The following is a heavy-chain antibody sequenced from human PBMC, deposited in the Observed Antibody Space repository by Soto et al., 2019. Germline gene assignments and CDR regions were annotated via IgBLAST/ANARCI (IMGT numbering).Heavy chain of an antibody. D-gene: IGHD5-12*01. CDR3: ARRGGSGYDFDY. CDR2: IYYSGST. CDR1: GGSISSYY. J-gene: IGHJ4*02. Sequence: PSETLSLTCTVSGGSISSYYWSWIRQPPGKGLEWIGYIYYSGSTNYNPSLKSRVTISVDTSKNQFSLKLSSVTAADTAVYYCARRGGSGYDFDYWGQGTLVTVSS. V-gene: IGHV4-59*08.